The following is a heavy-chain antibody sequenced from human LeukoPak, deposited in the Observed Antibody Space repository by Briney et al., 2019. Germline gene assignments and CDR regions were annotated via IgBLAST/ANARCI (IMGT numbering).Heavy chain of an antibody. CDR2: IYYSGST. V-gene: IGHV4-59*01. CDR3: ASYDFWSGRVGY. CDR1: GFTFSDYY. D-gene: IGHD3-3*01. J-gene: IGHJ4*02. Sequence: GSLRLSCAASGFTFSDYYMSWIRQPPGKGLEWIGYIYYSGSTNYNPSLKSRVTISVDTSKNQFSLKLSSVTAADTAVYYCASYDFWSGRVGYWGQGTLVTVSS.